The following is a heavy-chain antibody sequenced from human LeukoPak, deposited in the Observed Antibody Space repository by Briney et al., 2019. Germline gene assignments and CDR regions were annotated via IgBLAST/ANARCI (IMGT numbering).Heavy chain of an antibody. Sequence: ASVKVSCKASGYTLTDKYIHWVRQAPGQGLEWMGWINPNSGDTTYAQKFQGRVTMTRDTSISTAYMELSRLTSDDTAVYYCAREEQYNMYFDYWGQGTLVTVSS. D-gene: IGHD1-1*01. CDR1: GYTLTDKY. V-gene: IGHV1-2*02. CDR2: INPNSGDT. CDR3: AREEQYNMYFDY. J-gene: IGHJ4*02.